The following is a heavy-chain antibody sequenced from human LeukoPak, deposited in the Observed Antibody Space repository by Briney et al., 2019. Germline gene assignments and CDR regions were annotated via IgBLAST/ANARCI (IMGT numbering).Heavy chain of an antibody. CDR2: ISHNSNYI. J-gene: IGHJ4*02. V-gene: IGHV3-21*01. Sequence: PGGSLRLSCAASGFTFNTYSLDWVRQAPGKGLEWVSSISHNSNYIYYADSVKGRFTVSRDNAKNSLFLQMNSLRAEDTAVYYCARDWTYCNNDICYRSGLDQWDQGTLVTVSS. CDR1: GFTFNTYS. D-gene: IGHD2-8*01. CDR3: ARDWTYCNNDICYRSGLDQ.